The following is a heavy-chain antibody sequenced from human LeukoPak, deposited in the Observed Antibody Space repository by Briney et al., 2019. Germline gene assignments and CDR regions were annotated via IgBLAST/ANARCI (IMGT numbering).Heavy chain of an antibody. D-gene: IGHD6-13*01. CDR1: GFTFSSYG. Sequence: GRSLRLSCAASGFTFSSYGMHWVRQAPGKGLEWVAVIWYDGSNKYYADSVKGRFTISRDNSKNTLYLQMNSLGAEDTAVYYCARESIAAAGTYYYYYGMDVWGQGTTVTVSS. CDR2: IWYDGSNK. J-gene: IGHJ6*02. CDR3: ARESIAAAGTYYYYYGMDV. V-gene: IGHV3-33*01.